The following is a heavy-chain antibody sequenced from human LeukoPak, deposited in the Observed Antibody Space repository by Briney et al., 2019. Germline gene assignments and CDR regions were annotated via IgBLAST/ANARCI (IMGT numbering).Heavy chain of an antibody. CDR3: ARAVVVPAAMLDY. CDR2: ICSGGST. J-gene: IGHJ4*02. D-gene: IGHD2-2*01. Sequence: GSLSLSCAASGFTVSSNYMSWVRQAPGKGLEGVSVICSGGSTYYADSVKGRFTISRDNSKNTLYLQMNSLRAEDTAVYYCARAVVVPAAMLDYWGQGTLVTVSS. V-gene: IGHV3-66*02. CDR1: GFTVSSNY.